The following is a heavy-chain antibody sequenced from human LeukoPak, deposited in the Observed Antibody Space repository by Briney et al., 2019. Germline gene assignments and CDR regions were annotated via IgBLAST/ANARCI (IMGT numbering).Heavy chain of an antibody. J-gene: IGHJ4*02. D-gene: IGHD2-15*01. V-gene: IGHV3-30*18. CDR2: ISSDGSKE. CDR3: AKDGDCSGGSCYANFFDR. Sequence: GRSLRLSCAASGFSFLHYGMHWVRQAPGKGLEWVAFISSDGSKEYYADSVKGRFTISRDNSKHTLYLHVNSPRAEDTAVFFCAKDGDCSGGSCYANFFDRWGQGTLVTVSS. CDR1: GFSFLHYG.